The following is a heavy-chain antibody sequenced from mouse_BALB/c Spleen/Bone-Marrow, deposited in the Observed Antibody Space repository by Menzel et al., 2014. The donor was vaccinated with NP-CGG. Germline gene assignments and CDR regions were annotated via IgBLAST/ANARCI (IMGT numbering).Heavy chain of an antibody. Sequence: EVKLVESGAELVKPGASVKLSCTASGFNIKDTYMHWVKQRPEQGLEWIGRIDPANGYSIYDPKFQGKATITADTTSNTAHLQLSSLTSEDTAVYYCALITTATFSYWYIDVWGAGTPVTVSS. CDR2: IDPANGYS. J-gene: IGHJ1*01. CDR1: GFNIKDTY. V-gene: IGHV14-3*02. CDR3: ALITTATFSYWYIDV. D-gene: IGHD1-2*01.